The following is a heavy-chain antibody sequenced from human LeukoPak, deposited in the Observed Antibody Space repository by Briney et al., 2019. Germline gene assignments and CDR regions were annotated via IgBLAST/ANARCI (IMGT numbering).Heavy chain of an antibody. CDR3: ARSSLGF. CDR1: GYTFTGYY. V-gene: IGHV1-2*02. CDR2: INPNTGGT. D-gene: IGHD3-10*01. Sequence: ASVKVSCKASGYTFTGYYMHWVQQAPEQGLEWLGWINPNTGGTNYEQKFQGRVTMTSDTSISTAYMELSSLRSDDTAVYYCARSSLGFWGQGTLVTVSP. J-gene: IGHJ4*02.